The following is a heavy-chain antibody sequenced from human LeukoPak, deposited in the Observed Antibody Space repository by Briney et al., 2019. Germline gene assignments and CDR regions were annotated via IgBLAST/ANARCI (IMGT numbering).Heavy chain of an antibody. CDR3: ARGRVTTIANYYYYYIDV. Sequence: SQTLSLTCAISGDSVSSNSAAWTWIRQSPSRGLEWLGRTYYRSKWYNDYEVSVQSRITINPDTSKNQFSLQLNSVTPEDTAVYYCARGRVTTIANYYYYYIDVWGKGATVTVSS. V-gene: IGHV6-1*01. CDR1: GDSVSSNSAA. J-gene: IGHJ6*03. CDR2: TYYRSKWYN. D-gene: IGHD4-17*01.